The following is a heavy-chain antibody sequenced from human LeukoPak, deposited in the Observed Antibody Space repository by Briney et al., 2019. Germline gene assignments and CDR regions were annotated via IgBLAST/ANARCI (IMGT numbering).Heavy chain of an antibody. J-gene: IGHJ4*02. CDR1: GGSISSGDYY. CDR3: AGGVIVSPLPYY. D-gene: IGHD3-16*02. V-gene: IGHV3-53*03. Sequence: ETLSLTCTISGGSISSGDYYWSWIRQPPGKGLEWVSVIYSGGSTNYADSVKGRFTISRDNSKNTVYLQMNSLRAEDTAVYYCAGGVIVSPLPYYWGQGTLVTVSS. CDR2: IYSGGST.